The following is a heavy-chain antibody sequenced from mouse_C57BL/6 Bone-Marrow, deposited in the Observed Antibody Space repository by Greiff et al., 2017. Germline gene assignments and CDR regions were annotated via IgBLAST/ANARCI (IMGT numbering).Heavy chain of an antibody. CDR1: GFNINDDY. CDR3: SSFDGNYFDC. D-gene: IGHD2-3*01. V-gene: IGHV14-4*01. Sequence: EVQVVESGAELVRPGASVKLSCTASGFNINDDYIHWVKQRPEQGLEWIGWIDPEIGDTEYASKFQGKATITSDTSSNTAYLPLSSLTSEDTAVYYCSSFDGNYFDCWGQGTPLTVAS. J-gene: IGHJ2*01. CDR2: IDPEIGDT.